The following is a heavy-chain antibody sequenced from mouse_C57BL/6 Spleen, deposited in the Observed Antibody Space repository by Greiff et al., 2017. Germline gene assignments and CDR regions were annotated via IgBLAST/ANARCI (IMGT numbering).Heavy chain of an antibody. V-gene: IGHV1-82*01. CDR2: IYPGDGDT. CDR1: GYAFSSSW. Sequence: LQESGPELVKPGASVKISCKASGYAFSSSWMNWVKQRPGKGLEWIGRIYPGDGDTNYNGKFKGKATLTADKSSSTAYMQLSSLTSEDSAVYFCARVLRYPLYYAMDYWGQGTSVTVSS. CDR3: ARVLRYPLYYAMDY. J-gene: IGHJ4*01. D-gene: IGHD1-1*01.